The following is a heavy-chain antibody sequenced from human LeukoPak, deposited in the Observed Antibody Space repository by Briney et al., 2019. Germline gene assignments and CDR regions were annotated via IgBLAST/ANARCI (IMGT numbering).Heavy chain of an antibody. J-gene: IGHJ4*02. CDR3: ARAIGIWSGLSY. V-gene: IGHV3-7*01. Sequence: PGGSLRLSCAASGSTFSSYWMSWVRQAPGKGLEWVANIKQDGSEKNFVDSVKGRFTISRDNAKNSLYLQMNSLRAEDTAVYYCARAIGIWSGLSYWGQGTLVTVSS. D-gene: IGHD3-3*01. CDR1: GSTFSSYW. CDR2: IKQDGSEK.